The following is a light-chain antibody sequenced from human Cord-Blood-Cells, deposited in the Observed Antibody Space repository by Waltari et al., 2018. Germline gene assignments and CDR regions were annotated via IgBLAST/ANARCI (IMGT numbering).Light chain of an antibody. CDR3: QQSYSTPYS. V-gene: IGKV1-39*01. Sequence: DIQMTQSPSSLSASVGDRVTITCRASQSISSYLNWYQQKPGKAPKILIYAASSLQSWVPSRFRGSGSGTDFTLTISSLQPEDFATYYCQQSYSTPYSFGQGTKLEIK. J-gene: IGKJ2*03. CDR1: QSISSY. CDR2: AAS.